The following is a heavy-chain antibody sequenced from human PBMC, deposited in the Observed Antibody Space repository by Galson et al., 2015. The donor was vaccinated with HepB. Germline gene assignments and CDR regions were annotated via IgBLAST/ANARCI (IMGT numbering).Heavy chain of an antibody. J-gene: IGHJ2*01. D-gene: IGHD2-15*01. CDR1: GFTFSSYG. V-gene: IGHV3-33*01. CDR2: IWYDGSNK. Sequence: SLRLSCAASGFTFSSYGMHWVRQAPGKGLEWVAVIWYDGSNKYYADSVKGRFTISRDNSKNTLYLQMNSLRAEDTAVYYCAREVAAAITKSSYWYFDLWGRGTLVTVSS. CDR3: AREVAAAITKSSYWYFDL.